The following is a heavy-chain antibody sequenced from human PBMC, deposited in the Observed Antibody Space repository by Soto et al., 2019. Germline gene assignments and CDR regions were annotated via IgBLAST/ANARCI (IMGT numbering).Heavy chain of an antibody. D-gene: IGHD6-13*01. CDR3: AKAPRIAAAHPDH. CDR1: GFTFSSYS. J-gene: IGHJ4*02. V-gene: IGHV3-21*01. Sequence: GGSLRLSCAASGFTFSSYSMNWVRQAPGKGLEWVSSISSSSSYIYYADSVKGRFTISRDNSKNTLYLQMNSLRAEDTAVYYCAKAPRIAAAHPDHWGQGTPVTVS. CDR2: ISSSSSYI.